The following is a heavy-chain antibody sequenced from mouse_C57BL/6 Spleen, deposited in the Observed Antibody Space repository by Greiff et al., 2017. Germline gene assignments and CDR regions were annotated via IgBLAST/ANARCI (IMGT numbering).Heavy chain of an antibody. V-gene: IGHV1-50*01. CDR3: ARPLLRYDFDY. J-gene: IGHJ2*01. D-gene: IGHD1-1*01. Sequence: VQLQQPGAELVKPGASVKLSCKASGYTFTSYWMQWVKQRPGQGLEWIGEIDPSDSYTNYNQKFKGKATLTVDTSSSTAYMQLSSLTSEDSAVYYCARPLLRYDFDYWGQGTTLTVSS. CDR1: GYTFTSYW. CDR2: IDPSDSYT.